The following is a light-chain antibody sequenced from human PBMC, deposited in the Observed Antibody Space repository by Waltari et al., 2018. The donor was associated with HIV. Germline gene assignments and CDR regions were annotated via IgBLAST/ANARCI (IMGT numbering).Light chain of an antibody. CDR1: QSISSY. CDR2: AAS. CDR3: QQSYSTPPT. J-gene: IGKJ4*01. Sequence: DIQMTQSPSSLSASVGDRVPITCRASQSISSYLNWYQQKPGKAPKLLIYAASSLQSVVPSRFSGSGSGTDFTLTISSLQPEDFATYYCQQSYSTPPTFGGGTKVEIK. V-gene: IGKV1-39*01.